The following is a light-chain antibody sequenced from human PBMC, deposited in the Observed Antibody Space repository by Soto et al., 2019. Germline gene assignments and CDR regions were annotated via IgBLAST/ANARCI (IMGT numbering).Light chain of an antibody. J-gene: IGKJ1*01. CDR3: QQYGSSRWT. CDR1: QSVSSSY. Sequence: EVVMTQSPVTLSVSPGERATLSCRASQSVSSSYLAWYQQKPGQAPRLVIYGASSRTTGIPDRFSGSGSGTDFTLTISRLEPEDFAVYYCQQYGSSRWTFGQGTKVDIK. CDR2: GAS. V-gene: IGKV3-20*01.